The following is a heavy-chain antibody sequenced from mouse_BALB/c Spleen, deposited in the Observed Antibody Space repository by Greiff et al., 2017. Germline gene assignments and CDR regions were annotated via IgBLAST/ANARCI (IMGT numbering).Heavy chain of an antibody. J-gene: IGHJ2*01. D-gene: IGHD2-14*01. CDR1: GFSLTSYG. Sequence: VQLQQSGPDLVAPSQSLSITCTVSGFSLTSYGVHWVRQPPGKGLEWLVVIWSDGSTTYNSDLKSRLSISKDNSKSQVFLKMNSLQTDDTAMYYCARHGRYDVGLDYWGQGTTLTVSS. V-gene: IGHV2-6-2*01. CDR2: IWSDGST. CDR3: ARHGRYDVGLDY.